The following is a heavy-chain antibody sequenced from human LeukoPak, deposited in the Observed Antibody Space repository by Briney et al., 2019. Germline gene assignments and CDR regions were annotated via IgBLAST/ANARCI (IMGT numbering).Heavy chain of an antibody. J-gene: IGHJ4*02. CDR3: ARGTMASDF. CDR2: ISISGTTT. CDR1: GFTFSDYY. V-gene: IGHV3-11*01. Sequence: GGSLRLSCAASGFTFSDYYMTWIRQTPGKGLEWVSYISISGTTTFYVDSVKGRFTISRDNTKNSLYLQMNSLRAEDTAMYYCARGTMASDFWGQGTLVTV. D-gene: IGHD3-10*01.